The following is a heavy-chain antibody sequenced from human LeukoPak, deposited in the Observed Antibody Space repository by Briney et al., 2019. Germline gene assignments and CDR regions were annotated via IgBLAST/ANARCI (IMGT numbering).Heavy chain of an antibody. CDR1: GGPFSGYY. CDR2: INHSGST. Sequence: SETLSLTCAVYGGPFSGYYWSWIRQPPGKGLEWIGEINHSGSTNYNPSLKSRVTISVDTSKNQFSLKLSSVTAADTAVYYCARGGWTMVRGVSYYFDYWGQGTLVTVSS. D-gene: IGHD3-10*01. V-gene: IGHV4-34*01. CDR3: ARGGWTMVRGVSYYFDY. J-gene: IGHJ4*02.